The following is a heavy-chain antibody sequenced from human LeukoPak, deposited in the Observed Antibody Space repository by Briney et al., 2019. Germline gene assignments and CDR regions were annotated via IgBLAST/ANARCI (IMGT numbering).Heavy chain of an antibody. J-gene: IGHJ3*02. V-gene: IGHV6-1*01. Sequence: SQTLSLTCAISGDSVSSDTAAWNWIRQSPSRGLEWLGRTYYRSKWYFDYAVSVKSRISNNPDTSKNQFSLQLNSVTPDDTALYYCARGSAFDIWGQGTMVTV. CDR1: GDSVSSDTAA. CDR3: ARGSAFDI. CDR2: TYYRSKWYF.